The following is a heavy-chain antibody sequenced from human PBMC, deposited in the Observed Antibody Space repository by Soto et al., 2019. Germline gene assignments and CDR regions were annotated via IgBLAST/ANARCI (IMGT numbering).Heavy chain of an antibody. CDR3: ARVSPTVVNYFDY. CDR1: GGSISSYY. D-gene: IGHD4-17*01. J-gene: IGHJ4*02. V-gene: IGHV4-59*01. Sequence: SETLSLTCTVSGGSISSYYWSWIRQPPGKGLEWIGYIYYSGSTNYNPSLKSRVTISVDTSKNQFSLKLSSVTAADTAVYYCARVSPTVVNYFDYWGQGTLVTXSS. CDR2: IYYSGST.